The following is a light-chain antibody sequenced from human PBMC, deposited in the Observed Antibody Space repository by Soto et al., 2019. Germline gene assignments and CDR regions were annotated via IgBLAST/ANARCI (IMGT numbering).Light chain of an antibody. V-gene: IGLV2-14*03. CDR3: SSYSSSSTPVV. CDR2: DVS. Sequence: QSALTQPASVSGSPGQSITISCTGTSSDLGAYNYVSWYQHHPGKAPKLMIYDVSNRPSGVSNRFSGSKSGNTASLTISGLQAEDEADYYCSSYSSSSTPVVFGGGTKVTVL. CDR1: SSDLGAYNY. J-gene: IGLJ3*02.